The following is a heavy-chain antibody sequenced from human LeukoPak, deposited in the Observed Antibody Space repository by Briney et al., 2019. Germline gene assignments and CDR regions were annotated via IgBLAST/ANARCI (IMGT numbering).Heavy chain of an antibody. CDR3: ARSYGSGFDY. J-gene: IGHJ4*02. CDR1: GGTFSSYA. CDR2: ITPIFGTA. V-gene: IGHV1-69*05. Sequence: SVKVSCTASGGTFSSYAISWVRQAPGQGLEWMGGITPIFGTANYAQKFQGRVTITTDESTSTAYMELSSLRSEDKAVYYCARSYGSGFDYWGQGTLVTVSS. D-gene: IGHD3-10*01.